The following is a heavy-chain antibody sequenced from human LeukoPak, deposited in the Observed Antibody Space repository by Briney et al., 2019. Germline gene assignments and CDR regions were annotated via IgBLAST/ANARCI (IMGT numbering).Heavy chain of an antibody. J-gene: IGHJ4*02. CDR1: GGSFSDHY. CDR3: ARSGYTRRFMDY. D-gene: IGHD5-18*01. V-gene: IGHV4-34*01. CDR2: INHCGCT. Sequence: PSDTLSLTCALYGGSFSDHYWRWIRQPPGRGLEWIGEINHCGCTNYSPSLKSRVSTSVDTSKNQLCLTFTALTAADTAVYFCARSGYTRRFMDYWGQGILVTVSS.